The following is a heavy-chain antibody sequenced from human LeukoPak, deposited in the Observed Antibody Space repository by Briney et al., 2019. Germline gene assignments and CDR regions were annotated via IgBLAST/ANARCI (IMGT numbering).Heavy chain of an antibody. J-gene: IGHJ6*03. CDR1: GFTVSSNY. CDR2: IYSGGST. CDR3: ARGMSVQQERRCYYYYMDV. D-gene: IGHD1-1*01. Sequence: GGSLRLSCAASGFTVSSNYMSWVRQAPGKGLEWVSVIYSGGSTYYADSVKGRFTISRDNSKNTLYLQMNSLRAEDTAVYYCARGMSVQQERRCYYYYMDVWGKGTTVTVSS. V-gene: IGHV3-53*01.